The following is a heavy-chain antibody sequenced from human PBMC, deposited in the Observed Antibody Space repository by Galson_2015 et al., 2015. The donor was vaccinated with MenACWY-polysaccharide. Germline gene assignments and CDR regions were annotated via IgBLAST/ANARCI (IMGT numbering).Heavy chain of an antibody. J-gene: IGHJ6*02. CDR3: ARGHYGMDV. Sequence: SLRLSCAVSGFTFKNYWMSWVRQAPGKGLEWVANIKKDGSEKYCVDSVKGRFTISRDNARNSLYLQINGLRGEDTAVYYCARGHYGMDVWGQGTTVTVS. CDR2: IKKDGSEK. V-gene: IGHV3-7*01. CDR1: GFTFKNYW.